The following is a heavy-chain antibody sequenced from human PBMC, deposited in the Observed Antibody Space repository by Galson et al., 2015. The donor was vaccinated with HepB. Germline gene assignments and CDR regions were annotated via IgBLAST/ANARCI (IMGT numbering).Heavy chain of an antibody. CDR3: AKSPLSIVVVVAAVDY. J-gene: IGHJ4*02. Sequence: CAISGDSVSSNTAAWHWIRQSPSRGLEWLGRTYYRSNWYNDYAESVISRISINGDTSKNQFSLQLTSVTPEDTAVYYCAKSPLSIVVVVAAVDYWGQGTLVTVSS. CDR2: TYYRSNWYN. V-gene: IGHV6-1*01. CDR1: GDSVSSNTAA. D-gene: IGHD2-15*01.